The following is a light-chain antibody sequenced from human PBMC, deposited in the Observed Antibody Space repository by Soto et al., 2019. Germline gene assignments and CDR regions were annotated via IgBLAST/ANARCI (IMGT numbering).Light chain of an antibody. J-gene: IGKJ5*01. Sequence: DIQMTQSPSSLSASVGERATITCQASENINNYLNWYQQKPGRAPKLLIYDASNLEAGVPSRFRGSGSGTDFTFTISRLQPEDIATYYCQQYENLPTFGQGTRLEIK. CDR1: ENINNY. CDR2: DAS. V-gene: IGKV1-33*01. CDR3: QQYENLPT.